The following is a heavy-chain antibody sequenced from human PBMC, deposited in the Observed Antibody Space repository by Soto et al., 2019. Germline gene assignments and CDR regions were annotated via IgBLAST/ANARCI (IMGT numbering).Heavy chain of an antibody. CDR1: GGSFSGYY. D-gene: IGHD3-16*02. CDR3: ARGSVYMIRLLSGGAKGYFQH. CDR2: INHSGST. Sequence: QVQLQQWGAGLLKPSETLSLTCAVYGGSFSGYYWSWIRQPPGKGLEWIGEINHSGSTNYNPSLKRLVTITVDTSKNQFSLQLSPVTAADTAVYYCARGSVYMIRLLSGGAKGYFQHWGQGTLVTVSS. V-gene: IGHV4-34*01. J-gene: IGHJ1*01.